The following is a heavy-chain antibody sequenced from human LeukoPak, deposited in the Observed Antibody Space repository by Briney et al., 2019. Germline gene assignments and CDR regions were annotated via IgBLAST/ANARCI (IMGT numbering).Heavy chain of an antibody. D-gene: IGHD2-21*02. Sequence: SETLSLTCTVSGGSISTYYWNWIRQPPGKGLEWIGYIYYTGSSNYNPSLKSRVTISLDTSKNQFSLRLSSVTAADTAVYYCARRSVVTAINFDAFDIWGQGTRVTVSS. CDR2: IYYTGSS. V-gene: IGHV4-59*08. CDR3: ARRSVVTAINFDAFDI. J-gene: IGHJ3*02. CDR1: GGSISTYY.